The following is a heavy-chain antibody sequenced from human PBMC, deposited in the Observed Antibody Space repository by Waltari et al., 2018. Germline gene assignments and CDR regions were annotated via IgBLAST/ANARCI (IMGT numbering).Heavy chain of an antibody. V-gene: IGHV4-34*01. Sequence: QVQLQQWGAGLLKPSETLSLTCAVYGGSFSGYYWSWIRQPPGKGLEWIGEINNSASTNYTPSLKRRVTISVDTSKNQFSLKLSSVTAADTAVYYCATLEYSSSSGDYWGQGTLVTVSS. CDR3: ATLEYSSSSGDY. J-gene: IGHJ4*02. CDR2: INNSAST. D-gene: IGHD6-6*01. CDR1: GGSFSGYY.